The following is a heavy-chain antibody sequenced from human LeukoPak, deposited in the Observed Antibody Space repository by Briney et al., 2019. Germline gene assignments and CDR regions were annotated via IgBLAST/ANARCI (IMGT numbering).Heavy chain of an antibody. D-gene: IGHD5-18*01. CDR1: GGSISSGSYY. CDR2: IYTSGST. CDR3: ARGGIQLWSD. J-gene: IGHJ4*02. V-gene: IGHV4-61*02. Sequence: PSQTLSLTCTVSGGSISSGSYYWSWIRQPAGKGLEWIGRIYTSGSTNYNPSLKGRVTISVDTSKNQFSLKLSSVTAADTAVYYCARGGIQLWSDWGQGTLVTVSS.